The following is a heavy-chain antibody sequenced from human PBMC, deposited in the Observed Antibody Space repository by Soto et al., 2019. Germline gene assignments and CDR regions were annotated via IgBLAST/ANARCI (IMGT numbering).Heavy chain of an antibody. D-gene: IGHD3-3*01. CDR3: ARDRITIFGVVIRPPDAFDI. V-gene: IGHV1-69*06. CDR2: IIPIFGTA. CDR1: GGTFSSYA. J-gene: IGHJ3*02. Sequence: SVKVSCTASGGTFSSYAISWVRQAPGQGLEWMGGIIPIFGTANYAQKFQGRVTITADKSTSTAYMELSSLRSEDTAVYYCARDRITIFGVVIRPPDAFDIWGQGTMVTVSS.